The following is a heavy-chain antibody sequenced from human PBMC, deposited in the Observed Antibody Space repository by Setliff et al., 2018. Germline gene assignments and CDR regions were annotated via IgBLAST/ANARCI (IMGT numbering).Heavy chain of an antibody. V-gene: IGHV4-31*03. CDR3: ARGGDSGSYFLANHDAFDI. CDR1: GGSISSGSYY. CDR2: IYYSGST. Sequence: SETLSLTCTVSGGSISSGSYYWSWIRQHPGKGLEWIGYIYYSGSTYYNPSLKSRVTISVDTSKNQFSLKLSSVTAADAAVYYCARGGDSGSYFLANHDAFDIWGQGTMVTVSS. J-gene: IGHJ3*02. D-gene: IGHD1-26*01.